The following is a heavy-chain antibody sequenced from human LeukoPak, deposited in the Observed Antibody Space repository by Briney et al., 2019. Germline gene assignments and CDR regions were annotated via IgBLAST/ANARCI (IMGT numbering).Heavy chain of an antibody. Sequence: GGSLRLSCAASGFTFSSYSMNWVRQAPGKGLEWVSSISSSSSYIYYADSVKGRFTISRDNAKNSLYLQVNSLRAEDTAVYYFARKLDIVVVPALKGGYYYYGMDVWGQGTTVTVSS. CDR3: ARKLDIVVVPALKGGYYYYGMDV. CDR2: ISSSSSYI. D-gene: IGHD2-2*03. CDR1: GFTFSSYS. J-gene: IGHJ6*02. V-gene: IGHV3-21*01.